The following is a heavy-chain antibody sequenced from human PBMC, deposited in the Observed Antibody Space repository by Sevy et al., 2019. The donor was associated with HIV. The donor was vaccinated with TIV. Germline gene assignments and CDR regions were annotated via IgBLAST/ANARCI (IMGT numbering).Heavy chain of an antibody. CDR3: ARAIAAAAGF. CDR2: INQDGSTN. V-gene: IGHV3-7*01. CDR1: GFSFHAYW. J-gene: IGHJ4*02. D-gene: IGHD6-13*01. Sequence: GGSLRLSCIGSGFSFHAYWMHWVRQAPGKGLEWLANINQDGSTNYYADSVKGRFTISRDNAKNLVYLQMNSLRPEDTGLYYCARAIAAAAGFWGQGTLVTVSS.